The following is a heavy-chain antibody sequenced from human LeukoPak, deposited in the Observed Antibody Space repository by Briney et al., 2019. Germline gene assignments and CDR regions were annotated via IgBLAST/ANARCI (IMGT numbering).Heavy chain of an antibody. V-gene: IGHV4-61*01. D-gene: IGHD3-22*01. CDR2: VYYSGSI. J-gene: IGHJ4*02. CDR1: GGSVSSGNYY. CDR3: AREDYDSSGYYLSRAYYFDY. Sequence: SETLSLTCTVSGGSVSSGNYYWNWIRQPPGKGLEWIGYVYYSGSINYNPSLKSRVTISVDTSKNQFSLKLSSVTAADTAVYYCAREDYDSSGYYLSRAYYFDYWGQGTLVTVSS.